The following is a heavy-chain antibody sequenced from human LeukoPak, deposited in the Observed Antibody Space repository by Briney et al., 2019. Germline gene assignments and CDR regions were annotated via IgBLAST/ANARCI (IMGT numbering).Heavy chain of an antibody. D-gene: IGHD1-26*01. V-gene: IGHV1-18*01. CDR3: ARSDRRIVGATVDY. Sequence: ASVKVSCKASGYTFTSYDINWVRQATGQGLEWMGWMNPNSGNTNYAQKLQGRVTMTTDTSTSTAYMELRSLRSDDTAVYYCARSDRRIVGATVDYWGQGTLVTVSS. CDR1: GYTFTSYD. J-gene: IGHJ4*02. CDR2: MNPNSGNT.